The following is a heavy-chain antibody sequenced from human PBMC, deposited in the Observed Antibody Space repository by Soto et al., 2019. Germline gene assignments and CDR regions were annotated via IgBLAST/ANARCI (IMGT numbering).Heavy chain of an antibody. D-gene: IGHD1-7*01. CDR3: ARDGTVTGTTYYYYGLDV. J-gene: IGHJ6*02. V-gene: IGHV3-33*01. Sequence: GGSLRLSCAASGFPFSTYGFHWVRQAPGKGLEWVAVIWSDGSYQYYADSVKGRFTISRDNSKNRLYLRMNSLRADDTAVYFCARDGTVTGTTYYYYGLDVWGQGTTVTVSS. CDR2: IWSDGSYQ. CDR1: GFPFSTYG.